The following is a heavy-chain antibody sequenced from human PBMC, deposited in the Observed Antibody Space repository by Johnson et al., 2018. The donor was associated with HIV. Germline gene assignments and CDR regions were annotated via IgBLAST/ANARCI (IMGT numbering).Heavy chain of an antibody. V-gene: IGHV3-NL1*01. D-gene: IGHD3-22*01. CDR2: IYSGGST. Sequence: QVQLVESGGGVVQPGGSLRLSCAASGLNFSDYGMHWVRQAPGKGLEWVSVIYSGGSTYYADSVKGRFTISRDNTKNSLHLQMNSLRGEDTALYYCARGFVRISMILVADAFDIWGQGTVVTVSS. CDR1: GLNFSDYG. CDR3: ARGFVRISMILVADAFDI. J-gene: IGHJ3*02.